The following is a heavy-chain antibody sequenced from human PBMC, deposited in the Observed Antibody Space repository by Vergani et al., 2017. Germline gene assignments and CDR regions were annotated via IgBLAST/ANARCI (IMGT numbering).Heavy chain of an antibody. V-gene: IGHV3-21*01. CDR2: ISSSSSYI. CDR1: GFTFSSYS. J-gene: IGHJ4*02. CDR3: ARDSPALGGNSCLDY. D-gene: IGHD4-23*01. Sequence: EVQLLESGGGLVQPGGSLRLSCAASGFTFSSYSMNWVRQAPGKGLVWVSSISSSSSYIYYADSVKGRFTISRDNAKNSLYLQMNSLRAEDTAVYYCARDSPALGGNSCLDYWGQGTLVTVSS.